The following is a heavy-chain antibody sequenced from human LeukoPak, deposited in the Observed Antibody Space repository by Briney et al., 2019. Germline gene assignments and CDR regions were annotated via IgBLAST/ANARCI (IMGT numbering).Heavy chain of an antibody. V-gene: IGHV1-8*01. D-gene: IGHD3-9*01. CDR1: GYTFTSYD. J-gene: IGHJ6*03. CDR2: MNPNSGNT. Sequence: GASVKVSCKASGYTFTSYDINWVRQATGQGLEWMGWMNPNSGNTGYAQKCQGRVTMTRNTSISTAYMELSSLRSEDTAVYYCARAITYYDILTGYPIGDYYMDVWGRGTTVTVSS. CDR3: ARAITYYDILTGYPIGDYYMDV.